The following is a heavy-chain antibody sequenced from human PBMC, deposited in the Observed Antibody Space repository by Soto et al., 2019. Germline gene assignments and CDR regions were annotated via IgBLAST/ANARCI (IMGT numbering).Heavy chain of an antibody. CDR1: GGSISSGGYS. CDR3: ARSYYDSTGFAVDP. D-gene: IGHD3-22*01. Sequence: SETLSLTCAVSGGSISSGGYSWSWIRQPPGKGLEWIGFMYFGGSFNYNPSLTSRVTLSVETSKNQFSMKVTSVTAADTAVYYCARSYYDSTGFAVDPWGQGTLVTVSS. V-gene: IGHV4-61*08. J-gene: IGHJ5*02. CDR2: MYFGGSF.